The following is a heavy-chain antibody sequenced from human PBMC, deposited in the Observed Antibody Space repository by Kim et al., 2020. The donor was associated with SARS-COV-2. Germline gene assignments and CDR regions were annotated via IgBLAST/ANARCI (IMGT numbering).Heavy chain of an antibody. Sequence: SVHGRFTISRDNSKDTLYLLMSSLRTEDTAVYYCATGRHSYVFSGWFDPWGQGTLVTVSS. J-gene: IGHJ5*02. CDR3: ATGRHSYVFSGWFDP. D-gene: IGHD5-18*01. V-gene: IGHV3-23*01.